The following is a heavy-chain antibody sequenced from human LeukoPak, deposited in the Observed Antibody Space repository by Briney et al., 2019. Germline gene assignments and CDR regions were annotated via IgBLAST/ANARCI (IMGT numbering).Heavy chain of an antibody. CDR3: AKDQTGWSLQH. Sequence: SCKVSGYTLTELSMHWVRQAPGKGLEWVAFIRYDGSNKYYADSVKGRFTISRDNSKNTLYLQMNSLRAEDTAVYYCAKDQTGWSLQHWGQGTLVTVSS. CDR2: IRYDGSNK. V-gene: IGHV3-30*02. J-gene: IGHJ1*01. CDR1: GYTLTELS. D-gene: IGHD2-15*01.